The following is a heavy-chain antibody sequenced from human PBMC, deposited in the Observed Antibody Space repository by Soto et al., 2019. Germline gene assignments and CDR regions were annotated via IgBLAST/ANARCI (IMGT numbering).Heavy chain of an antibody. CDR1: GGSISSYY. CDR2: IYYSGST. D-gene: IGHD2-2*01. V-gene: IGHV4-59*08. Sequence: PSETLSLTCTVSGGSISSYYWSWIRQPPGKGLEWIGYIYYSGSTNYNPSLKSRVTISVDTSKNQFSLKLSSVTAADTAVYYCARQDPANWFDPWGQGTLVTVSS. J-gene: IGHJ5*02. CDR3: ARQDPANWFDP.